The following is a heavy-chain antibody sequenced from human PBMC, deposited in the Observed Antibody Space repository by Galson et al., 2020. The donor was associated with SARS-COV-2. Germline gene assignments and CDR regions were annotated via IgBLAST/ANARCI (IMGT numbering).Heavy chain of an antibody. D-gene: IGHD6-19*01. V-gene: IGHV3-7*01. Sequence: GGSLRLSCAVSGFTFKDFWMSWVRQAPGKGLEWVANIRGDGSETNYVDSGKGRCSISRDNDINSLFMQRNSLRVEDTATDYCTREGWQGGYWRQRTRVTVSS. CDR1: GFTFKDFW. CDR3: TREGWQGGY. J-gene: IGHJ4*02. CDR2: IRGDGSET.